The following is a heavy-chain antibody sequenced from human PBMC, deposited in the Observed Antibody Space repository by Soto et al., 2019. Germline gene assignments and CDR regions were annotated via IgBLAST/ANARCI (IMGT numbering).Heavy chain of an antibody. CDR2: IYYDGST. CDR1: GGSFTSSSYY. CDR3: XXXXXXXXXT. V-gene: IGHV4-39*01. J-gene: IGHJ4*02. Sequence: QLQLQESGPGLVTPSETLSLTCFVSGGSFTSSSYYWVWIRQPPGKGLEWIGSIYYDGSTYYNPSLKSRXXXXXXXXXXXXXXXXXXXXXXXXXXXXXXXXXXXXXXTWGQGTLVTVSS.